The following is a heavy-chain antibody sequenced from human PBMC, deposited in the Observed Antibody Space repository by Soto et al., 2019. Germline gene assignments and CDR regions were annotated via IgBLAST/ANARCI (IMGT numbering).Heavy chain of an antibody. CDR2: IYYSGST. J-gene: IGHJ6*02. V-gene: IGHV4-30-4*01. CDR3: ARDRITRYCSSTSCYYYYYGMDV. CDR1: GGSISSGDYY. Sequence: PSETLSLTCTVSGGSISSGDYYWSWIRQPPGKGLEWIGYIYYSGSTYYNPSLKSRVTISVDTSKNQFSLKLSSVTAADTAVYYCARDRITRYCSSTSCYYYYYGMDVWGQGTTVTVS. D-gene: IGHD2-2*01.